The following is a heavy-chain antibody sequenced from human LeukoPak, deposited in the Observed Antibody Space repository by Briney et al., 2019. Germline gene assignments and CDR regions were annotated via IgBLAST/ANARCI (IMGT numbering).Heavy chain of an antibody. CDR1: GFTFSSYW. V-gene: IGHV3-7*03. D-gene: IGHD4-17*01. J-gene: IGHJ3*02. CDR2: IKQDGSEK. Sequence: GGSLRLSCEASGFTFSSYWMSWVRQAPGKGLEWVANIKQDGSEKYYVDSVKGRFTISRDNAKNSLYLQMNSLRAEDTAVYYCARDTVTDAFDIWGQGTMVTVSS. CDR3: ARDTVTDAFDI.